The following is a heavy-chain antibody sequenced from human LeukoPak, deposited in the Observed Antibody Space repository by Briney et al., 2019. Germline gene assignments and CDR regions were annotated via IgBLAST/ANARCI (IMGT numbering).Heavy chain of an antibody. CDR3: ARRGVVVPAGDYYYYYGMDV. CDR1: GFTFSDYY. Sequence: PGGSLRLSCAASGFTFSDYYMSWIRQAPGKGLEWVSYISSSGSTIYYADSVKGRFTISRDNAKNSLYLQMNSLRAEDTAVYYCARRGVVVPAGDYYYYYGMDVWGQGTTVTVSS. CDR2: ISSSGSTI. V-gene: IGHV3-11*01. D-gene: IGHD2-2*01. J-gene: IGHJ6*02.